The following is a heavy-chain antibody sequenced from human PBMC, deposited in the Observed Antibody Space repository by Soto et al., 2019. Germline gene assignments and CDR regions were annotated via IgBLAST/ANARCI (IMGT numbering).Heavy chain of an antibody. CDR2: IYPCDYET. D-gene: IGHD3-22*01. V-gene: IGHV5-51*01. CDR3: VRVIVVAVRYFDF. Sequence: GESLKISCKGSGYSFRNYWIGWVCQMPGTGLEWMGTIYPCDYETRYSPSFQGQVTISAEPSINTAYLQWGSLEGPDTAIYYRVRVIVVAVRYFDFWGQGSLVTVSS. CDR1: GYSFRNYW. J-gene: IGHJ4*02.